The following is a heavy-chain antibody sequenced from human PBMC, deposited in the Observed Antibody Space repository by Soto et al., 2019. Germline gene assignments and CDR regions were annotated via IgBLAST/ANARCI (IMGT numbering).Heavy chain of an antibody. D-gene: IGHD3-3*02. V-gene: IGHV3-30*18. Sequence: QVQLVESGGGVVQPGRSLRLSCAASGFTFSSYGMHWVRQAPGKGLEWVAVISYDGSNKYYADSVKGRFTISRDNSKNKLYLQMISLRADDTAVYYCDKDHERHLAQLAYYYYYGLDVWGPGTTVTGSS. CDR3: DKDHERHLAQLAYYYYYGLDV. CDR1: GFTFSSYG. CDR2: ISYDGSNK. J-gene: IGHJ6*02.